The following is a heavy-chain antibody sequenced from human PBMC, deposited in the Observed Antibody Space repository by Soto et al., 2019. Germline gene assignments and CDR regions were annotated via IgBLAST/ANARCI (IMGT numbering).Heavy chain of an antibody. CDR1: GFTFSSYG. CDR3: ARDGGIAVAVMRVYWYFDL. Sequence: QVQLVESGGGVVQPGRSLRLSCAASGFTFSSYGMHWVRQAPGKGLEWVAVIWYDGSNKYYADSVKGRFTISRDNSKNTLYLQMNSLGAEDTAVYYCARDGGIAVAVMRVYWYFDLWGRGTLVTVSS. D-gene: IGHD6-19*01. J-gene: IGHJ2*01. V-gene: IGHV3-33*01. CDR2: IWYDGSNK.